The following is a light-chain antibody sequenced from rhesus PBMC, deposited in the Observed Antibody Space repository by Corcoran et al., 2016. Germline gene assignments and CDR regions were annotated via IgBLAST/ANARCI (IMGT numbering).Light chain of an antibody. CDR1: QGITND. CDR2: EAS. J-gene: IGKJ2*01. V-gene: IGKV1-32*01. CDR3: QQYNSLPYS. Sequence: DIQMTQSPSSLSASVGDRVTITCRASQGITNDLAWYQQKPGETPKLLIYEASSLQSGIPSRFSGRGSGTEFTLTISSLQPEDFATYYCQQYNSLPYSFGQGTKVEIK.